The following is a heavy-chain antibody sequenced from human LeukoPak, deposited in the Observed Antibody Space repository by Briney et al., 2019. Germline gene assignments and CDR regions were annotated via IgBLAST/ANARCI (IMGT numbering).Heavy chain of an antibody. CDR1: GYTFTGYY. Sequence: ASVKVSCKASGYTFTGYYMHWVRQAPGQGLEWMGWINPNSGGTNYAQKFQGKVTMTRDTSISTAYMELSSLRSEDTAVYYCARDSNLGVGGFDPWGQGTLVTVSS. CDR2: INPNSGGT. D-gene: IGHD3-16*01. J-gene: IGHJ5*02. CDR3: ARDSNLGVGGFDP. V-gene: IGHV1-2*02.